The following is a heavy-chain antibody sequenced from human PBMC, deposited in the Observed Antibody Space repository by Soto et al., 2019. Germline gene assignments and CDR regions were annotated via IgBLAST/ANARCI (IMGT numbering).Heavy chain of an antibody. D-gene: IGHD6-13*01. Sequence: SETLSLTCTVSGGSISSSSYYWGWIRQPPGKGLEWIGSIYYSGSTYYNPSLKSRVTISVDTSKNQFSLKLSSVTAADTAVYYCARDLRSSPTSTYYDYGMDVWGQGTTVTVSS. CDR2: IYYSGST. CDR3: ARDLRSSPTSTYYDYGMDV. V-gene: IGHV4-39*07. J-gene: IGHJ6*02. CDR1: GGSISSSSYY.